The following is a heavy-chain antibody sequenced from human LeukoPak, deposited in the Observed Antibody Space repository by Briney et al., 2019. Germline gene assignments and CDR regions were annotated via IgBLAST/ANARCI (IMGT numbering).Heavy chain of an antibody. V-gene: IGHV1-8*03. CDR1: GYTFTSYD. CDR2: MNPNSGNT. J-gene: IGHJ6*03. D-gene: IGHD6-19*01. CDR3: ARSRMGGWGENYYYYYMDV. Sequence: ASVTVFCKASGYTFTSYDINWVRQAPGQGLEGMGWMNPNSGNTGYAQKFQGRVTISADKSTSTAYMELSSLRSEDTAVYYCARSRMGGWGENYYYYYMDVWGKGATVTVSS.